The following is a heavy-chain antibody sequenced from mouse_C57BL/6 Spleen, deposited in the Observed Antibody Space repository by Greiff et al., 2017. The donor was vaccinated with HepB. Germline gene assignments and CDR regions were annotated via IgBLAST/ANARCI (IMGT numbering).Heavy chain of an antibody. CDR1: GFNIKNTY. CDR3: ARIYYDYDRYFDV. Sequence: EVMLVESVAELVRPGASVKLSCTASGFNIKNTYMHWVKQRPEQGLEWIGRIDPANGNTKYAPKFQGKATITADTSSNTAYLQLSSLTSEDTAIYYCARIYYDYDRYFDVWGTGTTVTVSS. J-gene: IGHJ1*03. CDR2: IDPANGNT. V-gene: IGHV14-3*01. D-gene: IGHD2-4*01.